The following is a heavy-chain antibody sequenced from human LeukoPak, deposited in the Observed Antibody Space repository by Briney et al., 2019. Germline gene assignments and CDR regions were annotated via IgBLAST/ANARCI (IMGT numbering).Heavy chain of an antibody. CDR3: ARVRDGYSYDYVYY. J-gene: IGHJ4*02. CDR1: GGSISSSSYY. Sequence: PSETLSLTCTVSGGSISSSSYYWGWIRQPPGKGLEWIGSIYYSGSTYYNPSLKSRVTISVDTSKNQFSLKLSSVTAADTAVYYCARVRDGYSYDYVYYWGQGTLVTVSS. V-gene: IGHV4-39*01. D-gene: IGHD5-18*01. CDR2: IYYSGST.